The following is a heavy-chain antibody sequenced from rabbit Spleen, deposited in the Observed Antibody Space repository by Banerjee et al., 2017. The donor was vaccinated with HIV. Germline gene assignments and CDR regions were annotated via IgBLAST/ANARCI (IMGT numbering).Heavy chain of an antibody. D-gene: IGHD1-1*01. CDR1: GFSFSSSYY. V-gene: IGHV1S40*01. J-gene: IGHJ6*01. Sequence: QSLEESGGGLVQPERSLTLTCTASGFSFSSSYYMCWVRQAPGKGLEWIACIATSSSFFTYYASWAKGRFTCSKASSTTVTLQMTRLTAADTATYFCARDTSSSFSSYGMDLWGPGTLVTVS. CDR2: IATSSSFFT. CDR3: ARDTSSSFSSYGMDL.